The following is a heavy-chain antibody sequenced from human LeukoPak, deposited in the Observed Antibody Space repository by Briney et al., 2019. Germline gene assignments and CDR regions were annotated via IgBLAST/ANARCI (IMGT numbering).Heavy chain of an antibody. CDR3: ARSAGDIGAFDI. V-gene: IGHV1-2*02. CDR2: INPNRGGT. Sequence: ASVKVSCKASGYTFTGHYMHWVRQAPGQGLEWMGWINPNRGGTNYVQKFQGRVTMTRDTSISTAYMELSRLRSDDTAVYYCARSAGDIGAFDIWGQGTMVTVSS. CDR1: GYTFTGHY. J-gene: IGHJ3*02. D-gene: IGHD2-15*01.